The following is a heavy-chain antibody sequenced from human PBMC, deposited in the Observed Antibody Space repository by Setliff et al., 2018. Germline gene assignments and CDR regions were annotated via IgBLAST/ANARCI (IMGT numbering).Heavy chain of an antibody. CDR2: ISGYNGNT. Sequence: ASVKVSCKASGYTFTSYGFSWVRQAPGQGLEWMGWISGYNGNTNYAQKIQGRVTMTTDTSTGTIYMKLRSLRADDTAVYYCSRFGLYYEAVYGGGDYYYYGMDVWGQGTTVTVSS. J-gene: IGHJ6*02. D-gene: IGHD3-16*01. V-gene: IGHV1-18*01. CDR3: SRFGLYYEAVYGGGDYYYYGMDV. CDR1: GYTFTSYG.